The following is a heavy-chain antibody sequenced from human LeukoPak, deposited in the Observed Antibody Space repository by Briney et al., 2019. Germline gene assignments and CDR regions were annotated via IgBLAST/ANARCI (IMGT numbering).Heavy chain of an antibody. Sequence: SETLSLTCTVSGGSISSYYWSWIRQPPGKGLEWIGYIYYSGSTNYNPSLKSRVTISVDTSKNQFSLKLSSVTAADTAVYYCARAHVDTAYDYWGQGTLVTVSS. J-gene: IGHJ4*02. CDR3: ARAHVDTAYDY. CDR1: GGSISSYY. CDR2: IYYSGST. V-gene: IGHV4-59*01. D-gene: IGHD5-18*01.